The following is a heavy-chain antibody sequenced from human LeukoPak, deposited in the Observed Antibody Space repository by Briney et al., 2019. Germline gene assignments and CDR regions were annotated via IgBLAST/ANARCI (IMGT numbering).Heavy chain of an antibody. CDR3: ARDPYSSSWRFYFDY. V-gene: IGHV3-7*05. CDR2: IKQDGSEK. D-gene: IGHD6-13*01. Sequence: GGSLRLSCAASGFTFSSYWMSWVRQAPGKGLEWVANIKQDGSEKYYVDSVKGRFTISRDNAKNSLYLQMNSLRAEDTAVYYCARDPYSSSWRFYFDYWGQGTLVTVSS. CDR1: GFTFSSYW. J-gene: IGHJ4*02.